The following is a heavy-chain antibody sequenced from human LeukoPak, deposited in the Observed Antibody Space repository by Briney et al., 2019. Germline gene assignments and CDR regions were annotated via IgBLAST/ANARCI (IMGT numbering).Heavy chain of an antibody. CDR1: GGSISSSSYY. D-gene: IGHD5-18*01. V-gene: IGHV4-39*01. Sequence: SETLSLTCTVSGGSISSSSYYWGWIRQPPGKGLEWIGSIYYSGSTYYNPSLKSRVTISVDTSKNQFSLKLSSVTAADTAVYYWASPDTAPDYWGQGTLVTVSS. J-gene: IGHJ4*02. CDR3: ASPDTAPDY. CDR2: IYYSGST.